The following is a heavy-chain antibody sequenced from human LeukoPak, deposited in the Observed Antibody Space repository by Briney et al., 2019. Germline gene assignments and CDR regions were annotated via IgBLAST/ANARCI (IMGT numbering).Heavy chain of an antibody. CDR2: INPNSGGT. D-gene: IGHD3-10*01. V-gene: IGHV1-2*02. J-gene: IGHJ5*02. Sequence: ASVKVSCKASGYTFTGYYMHWVRQAPGQRLEWMGWINPNSGGTNYAQKFQGRVTMTRDTSISTAYMELSRLRSDDTAVYYCARSDGSGSYYNVDPYNWFDPWGQGTLVTVSS. CDR3: ARSDGSGSYYNVDPYNWFDP. CDR1: GYTFTGYY.